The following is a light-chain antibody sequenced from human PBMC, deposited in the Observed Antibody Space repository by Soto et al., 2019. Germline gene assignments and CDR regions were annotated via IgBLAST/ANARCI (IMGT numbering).Light chain of an antibody. CDR3: QQYESLPLT. CDR1: QDINKN. Sequence: DIQMTQSPSSLSASVGDIVTITCHASQDINKNLIWYQQKPGKAPKLLIYDASDLETGVPSRFSGSGSGTGFTFTVSSLQPEDFATYYCQQYESLPLTFGQGTRLEIK. V-gene: IGKV1-33*01. J-gene: IGKJ5*01. CDR2: DAS.